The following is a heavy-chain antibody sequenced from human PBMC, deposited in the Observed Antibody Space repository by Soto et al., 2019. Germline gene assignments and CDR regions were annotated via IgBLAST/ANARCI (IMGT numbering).Heavy chain of an antibody. CDR2: LSDSGGSI. Sequence: EVQLLESGGGLVQPGGSLRLSCAASGFTFNRHAMTWVRQAPGKGLEWVSGLSDSGGSIYYADSVKGRFTISRDNSMNTLYLQMNTLRAEDTAVYYCAKVSSAWYVGFFDLWGQGTLVTVSS. J-gene: IGHJ4*02. CDR3: AKVSSAWYVGFFDL. CDR1: GFTFNRHA. D-gene: IGHD3-10*02. V-gene: IGHV3-23*01.